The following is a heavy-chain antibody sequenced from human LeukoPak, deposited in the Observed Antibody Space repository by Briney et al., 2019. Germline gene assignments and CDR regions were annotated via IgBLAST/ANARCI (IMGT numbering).Heavy chain of an antibody. D-gene: IGHD3-22*01. CDR2: INGGNGNT. CDR3: ARVPLHDDSGHYYPH. Sequence: ASVKVSCKTSGYTFTSYGMHWVRQAPGQSLEWMGWINGGNGNTKYSEKFQGRVTVIRDTSASTTYMELSSLRSEDTAVYYCARVPLHDDSGHYYPHWGQGTLVTVSS. CDR1: GYTFTSYG. V-gene: IGHV1-3*01. J-gene: IGHJ1*01.